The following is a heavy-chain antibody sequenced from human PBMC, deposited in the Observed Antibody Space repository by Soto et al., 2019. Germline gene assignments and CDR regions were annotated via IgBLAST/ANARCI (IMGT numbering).Heavy chain of an antibody. J-gene: IGHJ4*02. V-gene: IGHV3-21*01. D-gene: IGHD3-22*01. CDR3: VRARSTDSRPDY. Sequence: GGSLRLSCAASGFTLSLYSMIWVRQAPGKGLEWVASITSSSSYIYYEDSLKGRFTISRDNAKNSLFLQLDSLRAEDTAVYFCVRARSTDSRPDYWGQGTLVTVSS. CDR1: GFTLSLYS. CDR2: ITSSSSYI.